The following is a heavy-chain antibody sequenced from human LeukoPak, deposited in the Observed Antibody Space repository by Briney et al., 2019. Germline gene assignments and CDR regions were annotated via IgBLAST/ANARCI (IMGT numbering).Heavy chain of an antibody. V-gene: IGHV4-38-2*02. CDR1: GYSISSAYY. CDR3: ARGRYYGSGSYYKVRAFDI. Sequence: PSETLSLTCTVSGYSISSAYYWGWIRQSPGKGLEWIGSLHHSGRTDYHVSLKRRVTISVDTSKNHFSLKLSSVTAADTAVYYCARGRYYGSGSYYKVRAFDIWGQGTMVTVSS. J-gene: IGHJ3*02. CDR2: LHHSGRT. D-gene: IGHD3-10*01.